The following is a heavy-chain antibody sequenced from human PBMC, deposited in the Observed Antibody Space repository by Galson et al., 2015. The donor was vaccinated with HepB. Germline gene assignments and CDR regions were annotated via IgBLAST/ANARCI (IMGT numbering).Heavy chain of an antibody. V-gene: IGHV2-70*01. D-gene: IGHD2-2*01. CDR3: ARSTSCYHYYGMDV. CDR2: IDWDDDK. Sequence: PALVKPTQTLTLPCTFSGFSLSTSGMCVSWIRQPPGKALEWLALIDWDDDKYYSTSLKTRLTISKDTSKNQVVLTMTNMDPVDTATYYCARSTSCYHYYGMDVWGQGTTVTVSS. CDR1: GFSLSTSGMC. J-gene: IGHJ6*02.